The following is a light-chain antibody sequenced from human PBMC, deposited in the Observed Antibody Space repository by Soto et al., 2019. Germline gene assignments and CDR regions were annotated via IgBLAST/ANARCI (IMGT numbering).Light chain of an antibody. V-gene: IGLV2-14*01. J-gene: IGLJ1*01. CDR3: SSYTSSQAYV. CDR2: EVT. Sequence: QSALTQPASVSGSPGQSITISCTGTSSDVGGYNYVSWYQQQPGKAPKLMIYEVTSRPSGVSDRFSGSKSGNTASLTISGLQAEDEADYYCSSYTSSQAYVFGTGTKVTVL. CDR1: SSDVGGYNY.